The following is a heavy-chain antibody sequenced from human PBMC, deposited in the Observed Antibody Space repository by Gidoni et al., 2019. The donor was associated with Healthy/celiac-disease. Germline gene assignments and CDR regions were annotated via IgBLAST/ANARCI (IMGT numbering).Heavy chain of an antibody. CDR2: IWYDGSNK. CDR1: GFTFSSYG. CDR3: ARDRGLAEAAVWYFQH. D-gene: IGHD6-25*01. Sequence: QVQLVESGGGVVQPGRSLRLSCAASGFTFSSYGMHWVRQAPGKGLDWVATIWYDGSNKYYADSVKGRFTISRDNSKNTLYLQMNSLRVEDTAVYYCARDRGLAEAAVWYFQHWGQGTLVTVSS. V-gene: IGHV3-33*08. J-gene: IGHJ1*01.